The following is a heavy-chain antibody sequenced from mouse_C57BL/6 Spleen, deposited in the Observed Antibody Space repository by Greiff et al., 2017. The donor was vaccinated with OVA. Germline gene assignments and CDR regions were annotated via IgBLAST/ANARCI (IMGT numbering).Heavy chain of an antibody. J-gene: IGHJ4*01. CDR3: ARRGYYYGSSYAMDY. V-gene: IGHV1-50*01. CDR2: IDPSDSYT. Sequence: QVQLKQPGAELVKPGASVKLSCKASGYTFTSYWMQWVKQRPGQGLEWIGEIDPSDSYTNYNQKFKGKATLTVDTSSSTAYMQLSSLTSEDSAVYYCARRGYYYGSSYAMDYWGQGTSVTVSS. D-gene: IGHD1-1*01. CDR1: GYTFTSYW.